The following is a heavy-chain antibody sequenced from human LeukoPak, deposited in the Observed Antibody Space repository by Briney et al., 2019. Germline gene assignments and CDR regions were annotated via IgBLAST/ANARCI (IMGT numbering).Heavy chain of an antibody. V-gene: IGHV1-18*01. J-gene: IGHJ5*02. Sequence: ASVKVSCKASGYTFNTSGIIWVRQAPGQGLEWMGWISDYNGKTNYAQKFQGRVTMTTDTSTSTAYMELRSLRFDDTAVYYCARDSGSNFFDPWGQGTLVTVSS. CDR3: ARDSGSNFFDP. CDR2: ISDYNGKT. CDR1: GYTFNTSG. D-gene: IGHD1-26*01.